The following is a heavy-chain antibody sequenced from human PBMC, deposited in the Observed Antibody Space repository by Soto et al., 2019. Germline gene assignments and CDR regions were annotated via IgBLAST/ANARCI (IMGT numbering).Heavy chain of an antibody. J-gene: IGHJ4*02. Sequence: QVQLVESGGGVVQPGRSLRLSCAASGFTFSSYGMHWVRQAPGKGLEWVALIWYDGSNKYYADSVKGRFTISRDNYKNSLYLQMNSLRAEDTALYYCAREHYDILTGLYSTGYYFDSWCQGTLVTVSS. CDR1: GFTFSSYG. CDR3: AREHYDILTGLYSTGYYFDS. D-gene: IGHD3-9*01. CDR2: IWYDGSNK. V-gene: IGHV3-33*01.